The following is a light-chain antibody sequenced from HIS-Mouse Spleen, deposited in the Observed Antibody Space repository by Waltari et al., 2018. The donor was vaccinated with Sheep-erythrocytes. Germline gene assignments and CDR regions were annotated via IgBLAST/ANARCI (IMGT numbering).Light chain of an antibody. CDR1: SSDVGGYNY. V-gene: IGLV2-11*01. Sequence: QSALTQPRSVSWSPGQSVTIPCTGTSSDVGGYNYVSWYQQHHAKAPKLMLYDVSKRPSPVPERCSGSKAGNTASPAISGLQAEDEADYYCCSYAGSYNHVFATGTKVTVL. J-gene: IGLJ1*01. CDR2: DVS. CDR3: CSYAGSYNHV.